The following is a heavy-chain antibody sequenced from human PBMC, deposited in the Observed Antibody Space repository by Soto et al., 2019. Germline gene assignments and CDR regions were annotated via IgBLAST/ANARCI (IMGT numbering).Heavy chain of an antibody. CDR2: ISSSSSYI. CDR3: ARDLRVGGGYYGMDV. D-gene: IGHD1-26*01. Sequence: EVQLVESGGGLVKPGGSLRLSCAASGFTFSSYSMNWVRQAPGKGLEWVSSISSSSSYIYYADSVKGRFTISRDNAKNSRYLQMNSLRAEDTAVYYCARDLRVGGGYYGMDVWGQGTTVTVSS. V-gene: IGHV3-21*01. CDR1: GFTFSSYS. J-gene: IGHJ6*02.